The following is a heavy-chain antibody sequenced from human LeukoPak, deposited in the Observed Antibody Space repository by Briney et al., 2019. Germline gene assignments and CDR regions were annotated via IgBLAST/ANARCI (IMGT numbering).Heavy chain of an antibody. CDR1: GGSISSYY. CDR2: IYYTGSN. CDR3: ASQSGSSGWFGY. Sequence: SETLSLTCTVSGGSISSYYWSWIRQPPGKGLEWIGYIYYTGSNNYNPSLKSRVTISIDTSQNQFSLKLRSVTAADTAVYYCASQSGSSGWFGYWGQGTLVTVSS. J-gene: IGHJ5*01. V-gene: IGHV4-59*08. D-gene: IGHD6-19*01.